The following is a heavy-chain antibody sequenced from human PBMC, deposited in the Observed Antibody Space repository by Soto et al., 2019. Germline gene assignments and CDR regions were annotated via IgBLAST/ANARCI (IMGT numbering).Heavy chain of an antibody. CDR2: ISNDGNKK. V-gene: IGHV3-30*18. CDR3: AKDKVPYYDFWSGQRWFDP. CDR1: GFTFSIYG. D-gene: IGHD3-3*01. J-gene: IGHJ5*02. Sequence: PGGSLRLSCVASGFTFSIYGMHWVRQTPGKGLEWVAVISNDGNKKYYVESVEGRFSISRDNSKDTVYLQMNNVRPEDTAKYYCAKDKVPYYDFWSGQRWFDPWGQGTQVTVPS.